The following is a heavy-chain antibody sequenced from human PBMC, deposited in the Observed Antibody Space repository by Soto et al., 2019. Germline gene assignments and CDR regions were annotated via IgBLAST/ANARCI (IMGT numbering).Heavy chain of an antibody. CDR1: GFIFSTYA. J-gene: IGHJ4*02. V-gene: IGHV3-23*01. D-gene: IGHD5-12*01. Sequence: GGSLRLSCAASGFIFSTYAMSWVRQAPGKGLEWVSAISNSGLSAYYADSVKGRFTISRDNSKDTLYLQMNGLRAEDTALYYCAKAYRGGYDGFDHWGQGALVTVSS. CDR3: AKAYRGGYDGFDH. CDR2: ISNSGLSA.